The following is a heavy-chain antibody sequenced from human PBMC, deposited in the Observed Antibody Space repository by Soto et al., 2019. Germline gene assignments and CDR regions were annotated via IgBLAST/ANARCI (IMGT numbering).Heavy chain of an antibody. D-gene: IGHD5-12*01. Sequence: QVQLVQSGAELKKPGASVKVSCKASGYTFTSYXLXWVRQAPGQRLEWMGWINAGNGHTKYSREFRDRLTIXXDTXASTXYMELRSLKSADTAVFYCARDFAGGLNDAFDLWGQGTMVTVSS. CDR3: ARDFAGGLNDAFDL. J-gene: IGHJ3*01. CDR2: INAGNGHT. CDR1: GYTFTSYX. V-gene: IGHV1-3*01.